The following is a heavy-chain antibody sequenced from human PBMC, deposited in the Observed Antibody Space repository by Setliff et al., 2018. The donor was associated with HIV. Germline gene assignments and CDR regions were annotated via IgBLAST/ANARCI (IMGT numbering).Heavy chain of an antibody. Sequence: ASVKVSCKASGYSFSNFAIHWVRQAPGQGLEWMGWISTYNGNTNYAQKLQGRVTMTTTTSTSTAYTELRSLRSDDTAVYYCARDGAYYYDSSGYYHYYFDYWGQGTLVTVSS. D-gene: IGHD3-22*01. CDR3: ARDGAYYYDSSGYYHYYFDY. CDR1: GYSFSNFA. V-gene: IGHV1-18*01. J-gene: IGHJ4*02. CDR2: ISTYNGNT.